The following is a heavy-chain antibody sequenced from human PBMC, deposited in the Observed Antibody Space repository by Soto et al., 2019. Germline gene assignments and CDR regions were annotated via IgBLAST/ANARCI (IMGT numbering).Heavy chain of an antibody. J-gene: IGHJ4*02. CDR2: IIPIFGTA. V-gene: IGHV1-69*01. D-gene: IGHD5-12*01. Sequence: QVQLVQSGAEVKKPGSSVKVSCKASGGTFSSYAISWVRQAPGQGLEWMGGIIPIFGTANYAQKFQGRVTMTADESTSTAYMELSSLRSEDTAVYYCARDNPTLGRGPFDYWGQGTLVTVSS. CDR1: GGTFSSYA. CDR3: ARDNPTLGRGPFDY.